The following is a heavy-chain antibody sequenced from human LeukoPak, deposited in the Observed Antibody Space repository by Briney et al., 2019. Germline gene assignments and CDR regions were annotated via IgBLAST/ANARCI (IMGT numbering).Heavy chain of an antibody. D-gene: IGHD2-2*01. CDR1: GGTFSSYA. V-gene: IGHV1-69*06. Sequence: GASVKVSCKASGGTFSSYAISWVRQAPGQGLEWMGGIIPIFGTANYAQKFQGRVTITADKSTSTAYMELSSLRSEDTAVYYCARVVSLAGDYYYMDVWGKGTTVTVSS. CDR3: ARVVSLAGDYYYMDV. J-gene: IGHJ6*03. CDR2: IIPIFGTA.